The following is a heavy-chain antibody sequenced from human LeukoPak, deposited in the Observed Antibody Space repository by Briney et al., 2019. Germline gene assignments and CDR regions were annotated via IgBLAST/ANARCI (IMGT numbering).Heavy chain of an antibody. V-gene: IGHV3-30*03. CDR1: GFTFSTYG. CDR3: AREYSSGYYHD. CDR2: ISYDGSNK. Sequence: GGSLRLSCAASGFTFSTYGMSWVRQAPGKGLEWVAVISYDGSNKYYAGSVKGRFTTSRDNSKNTLYLQMNSLRAEDTAVYYCAREYSSGYYHDWGQGTLVTVSS. J-gene: IGHJ4*02. D-gene: IGHD3-22*01.